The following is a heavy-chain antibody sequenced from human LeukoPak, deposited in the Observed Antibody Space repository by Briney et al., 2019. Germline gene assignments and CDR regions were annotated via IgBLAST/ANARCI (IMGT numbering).Heavy chain of an antibody. V-gene: IGHV1-69*04. J-gene: IGHJ3*02. CDR1: GGTFSSYA. CDR2: IIPILGIA. CDR3: ARDLRRYSYGFGGYFDAFDI. Sequence: SVKVSCKASGGTFSSYAISWVRQAPGQGLEWMGRIIPILGIANYAQKFQGRVTITADKSTSTAYMELSSLRSEGTAVYYCARDLRRYSYGFGGYFDAFDIWGQGTMVTVSS. D-gene: IGHD5-18*01.